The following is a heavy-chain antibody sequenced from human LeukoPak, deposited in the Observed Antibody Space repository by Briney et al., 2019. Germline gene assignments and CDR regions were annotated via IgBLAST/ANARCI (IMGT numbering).Heavy chain of an antibody. CDR3: ARGVYYYDSSGYYGWSFDY. V-gene: IGHV7-4-1*02. J-gene: IGHJ4*02. CDR2: INTNTGNP. CDR1: VYTFTSYA. D-gene: IGHD3-22*01. Sequence: GASVKVSCKASVYTFTSYAMNWVRQAPGQGLEWMGWINTNTGNPTYAQGFTGRFVFSLDTSVSTAYLQISSLKAEDTAVYYCARGVYYYDSSGYYGWSFDYWGQGTLVTVSS.